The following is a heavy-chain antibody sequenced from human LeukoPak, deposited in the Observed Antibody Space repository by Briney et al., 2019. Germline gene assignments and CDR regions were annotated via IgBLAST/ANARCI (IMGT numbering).Heavy chain of an antibody. CDR1: GFTFSSYW. CDR3: AKDYHTPSLTIFGVVITPFDY. J-gene: IGHJ4*02. CDR2: INSDGSTT. V-gene: IGHV3-74*03. D-gene: IGHD3-3*01. Sequence: PGGSLRLSCAASGFTFSSYWMHWVRQAPGKGLVWVSRINSDGSTTTYADSVKGRFTISRDNSKNTLYLQMNSLRAEDTAVYYCAKDYHTPSLTIFGVVITPFDYWGQGTLVTVSS.